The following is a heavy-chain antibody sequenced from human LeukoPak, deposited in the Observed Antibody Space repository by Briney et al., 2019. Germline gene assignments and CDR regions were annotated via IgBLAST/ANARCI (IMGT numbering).Heavy chain of an antibody. CDR3: IVFGDSNH. J-gene: IGHJ5*02. CDR1: GFTFSNYA. Sequence: GESLRLSCAASGFTFSNYAILWVRQAPGKGLEWVSAIHTSGDTCYADSVKGRFTISRDTSKNTLYLQVNSLRVEDTAVYYCIVFGDSNHWGQGTLVTVSS. CDR2: IHTSGDT. D-gene: IGHD4-17*01. V-gene: IGHV3-23*01.